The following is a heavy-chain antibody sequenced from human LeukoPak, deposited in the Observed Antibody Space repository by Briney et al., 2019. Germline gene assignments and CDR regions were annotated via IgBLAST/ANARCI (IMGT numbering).Heavy chain of an antibody. Sequence: GESLKISCKGSGYSFTSYWIGWVRQTPGKGLEWMGIIYPGDSDTRYSPSFQGQVAISADKSISTAYLQWSSLKASDTAMYYCARTTMVRGVIDGMDVWGKGTTVTVSS. D-gene: IGHD3-10*01. CDR3: ARTTMVRGVIDGMDV. CDR2: IYPGDSDT. V-gene: IGHV5-51*01. J-gene: IGHJ6*04. CDR1: GYSFTSYW.